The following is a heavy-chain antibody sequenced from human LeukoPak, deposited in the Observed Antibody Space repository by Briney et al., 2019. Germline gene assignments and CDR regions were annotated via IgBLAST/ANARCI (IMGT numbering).Heavy chain of an antibody. CDR3: AGGTYFDSFDP. V-gene: IGHV4-34*01. D-gene: IGHD3-9*01. Sequence: SETLSLTCAVYGGSFSGYYWSWIRQPPGKGLEWIGEINHSGSTNYNPSLKSRVTISVDTSKNQFSLKLSSVTAADTAVYYCAGGTYFDSFDPWGQGTLVTVSS. CDR2: INHSGST. CDR1: GGSFSGYY. J-gene: IGHJ5*02.